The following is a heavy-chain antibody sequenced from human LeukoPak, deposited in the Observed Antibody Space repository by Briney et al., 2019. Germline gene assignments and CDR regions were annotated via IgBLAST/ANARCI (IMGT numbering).Heavy chain of an antibody. V-gene: IGHV4-61*02. CDR2: IYTSGST. CDR1: GGSISSGSYY. Sequence: PSETLSLTCTVSGGSISSGSYYWSWIRQPAGKGLEWIGRIYTSGSTNYNPSLKSRVTISVDTSKNQFSLKLSSVTAAVTAVYYCASSQYDFWSGYRVRGNWFDPWGQGTLVTVSS. CDR3: ASSQYDFWSGYRVRGNWFDP. J-gene: IGHJ5*02. D-gene: IGHD3-3*01.